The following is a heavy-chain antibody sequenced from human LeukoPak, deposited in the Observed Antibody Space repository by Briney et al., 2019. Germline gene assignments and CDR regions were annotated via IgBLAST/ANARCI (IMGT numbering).Heavy chain of an antibody. D-gene: IGHD3-10*01. CDR1: GGSFSGYY. Sequence: SETLSLTCAVYGGSFSGYYWSWIRQPPGKGLEWIGSAYYSGSTYYNPSLKSRVTISVDTSKNQFSLKLTSVTAADTAVYYCARQAYGSAVFYWFDPWGQGTLVTVSS. CDR2: AYYSGST. CDR3: ARQAYGSAVFYWFDP. J-gene: IGHJ5*02. V-gene: IGHV4-34*01.